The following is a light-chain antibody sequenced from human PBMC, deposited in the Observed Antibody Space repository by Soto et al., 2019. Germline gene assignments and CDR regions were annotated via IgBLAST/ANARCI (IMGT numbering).Light chain of an antibody. J-gene: IGLJ2*01. CDR2: EGS. Sequence: QSALTQPASVSGSPGQSITISCTGTSSDVGSYNLVSWYQQHPGKAPKLMIYEGSKRPSGVSNRFSGSKSGNTASLTISGLQAEDEADHYCCSYAGSSTLFGGGTKVTVL. V-gene: IGLV2-23*01. CDR1: SSDVGSYNL. CDR3: CSYAGSSTL.